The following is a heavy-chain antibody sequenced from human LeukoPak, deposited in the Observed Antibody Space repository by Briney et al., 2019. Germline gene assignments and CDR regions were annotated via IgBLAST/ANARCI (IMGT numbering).Heavy chain of an antibody. CDR1: GFTFSSYS. J-gene: IGHJ4*02. V-gene: IGHV3-21*01. CDR3: ARGLTRRGDTLDY. Sequence: PGGSLRLSCAASGFTFSSYSMNWVRQAPGNGLEWVSSISSSSSYIYYADSVKGRFTISRDNAKNSLYLQMNSLRAEDTAVYYCARGLTRRGDTLDYWGQGTLVTVSS. CDR2: ISSSSSYI. D-gene: IGHD5-18*01.